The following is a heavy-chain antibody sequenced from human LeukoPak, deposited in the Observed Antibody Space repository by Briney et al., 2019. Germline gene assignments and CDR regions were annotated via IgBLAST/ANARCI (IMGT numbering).Heavy chain of an antibody. CDR1: GFTFSTYA. Sequence: QPGRSLRLSCAASGFTFSTYAMHWVSQAPAKGLEWVAVIWYDGSNKYYGDSVKGRLTISRDNSKSTLFLQMNSLRAEDTAVYYCAREADCSGGGCYRGAFDIWGQGTMVAVSS. CDR2: IWYDGSNK. V-gene: IGHV3-33*01. D-gene: IGHD2-15*01. CDR3: AREADCSGGGCYRGAFDI. J-gene: IGHJ3*02.